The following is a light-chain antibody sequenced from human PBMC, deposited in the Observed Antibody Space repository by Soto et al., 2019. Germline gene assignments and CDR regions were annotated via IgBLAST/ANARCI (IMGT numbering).Light chain of an antibody. Sequence: EIVLTQSPAALSLSPGERATLSCRTSQSVSNYLAWYQQKPGQAPRLLIYDASNRATGIPARFSGSGSGTDFTLTISSLEPEDFALYYCQQRSNWPTFGQGTKVDIK. CDR3: QQRSNWPT. CDR2: DAS. CDR1: QSVSNY. V-gene: IGKV3-11*01. J-gene: IGKJ1*01.